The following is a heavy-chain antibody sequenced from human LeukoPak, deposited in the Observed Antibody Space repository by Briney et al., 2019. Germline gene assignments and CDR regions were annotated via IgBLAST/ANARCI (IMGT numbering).Heavy chain of an antibody. J-gene: IGHJ4*02. CDR2: ISDTGDST. CDR1: GFTFSRYG. Sequence: PGGSLRLSCAASGFTFSRYGMTWVRQAPGKGLDWVSTISDTGDSTYYADSVKGRFTISRDNSENTLYLQMNGLRAEDTAIYFCATGAYCDHWGQGTLVTVSS. V-gene: IGHV3-23*01. CDR3: ATGAYCDH.